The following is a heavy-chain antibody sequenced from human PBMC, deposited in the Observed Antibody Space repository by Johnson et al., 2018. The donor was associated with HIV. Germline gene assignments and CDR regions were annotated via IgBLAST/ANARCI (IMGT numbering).Heavy chain of an antibody. CDR2: IWYDGSYK. J-gene: IGHJ3*02. CDR1: GFTFSSYG. Sequence: QLVESGGGVVQPGRSLRLSCAASGFTFSSYGMHWVRQAPGKGLEWVALIWYDGSYKYYADSVKGRFTISRDNSKNTLYLQMNSLRAEDTAVYYCAKVPYYGSVCYGVDIWGQGTMVNVSS. D-gene: IGHD3-10*01. V-gene: IGHV3-33*06. CDR3: AKVPYYGSVCYGVDI.